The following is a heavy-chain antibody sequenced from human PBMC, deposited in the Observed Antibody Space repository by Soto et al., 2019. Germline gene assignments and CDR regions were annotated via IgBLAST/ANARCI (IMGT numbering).Heavy chain of an antibody. Sequence: GASVKVSCKASGGTFSSYAISWVRQAPGQGLEWMGGIIPIFGTANYAQKFQGRVTITADESTSTAYMELSSLRSEDTAVYYCARALTSGSSGYYSGYWGQGTLVTVSS. V-gene: IGHV1-69*13. CDR1: GGTFSSYA. J-gene: IGHJ4*02. CDR3: ARALTSGSSGYYSGY. D-gene: IGHD3-22*01. CDR2: IIPIFGTA.